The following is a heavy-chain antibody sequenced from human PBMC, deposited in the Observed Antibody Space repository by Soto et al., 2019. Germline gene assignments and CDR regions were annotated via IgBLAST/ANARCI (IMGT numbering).Heavy chain of an antibody. CDR3: ARDYGDYEEVVWFDP. J-gene: IGHJ5*02. CDR2: INAGNGNT. D-gene: IGHD4-17*01. CDR1: GYSFTSYA. V-gene: IGHV1-3*01. Sequence: PGESLKISCKGSGYSFTSYAMHWVRQAPGQRLEWMGWINAGNGNTKYSQKFQGRVTITRDTSASTAYMELSSLRSEDTAVYYCARDYGDYEEVVWFDPWGQGTLVTVSS.